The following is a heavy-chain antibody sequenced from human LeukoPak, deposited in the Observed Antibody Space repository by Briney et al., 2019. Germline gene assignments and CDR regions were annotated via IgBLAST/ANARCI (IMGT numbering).Heavy chain of an antibody. CDR1: GYIFTSYW. V-gene: IGHV5-51*01. J-gene: IGHJ3*02. D-gene: IGHD5-12*01. Sequence: GESLKISCKGSGYIFTSYWICLVRQLRGKCLELLVIIHPGDSDTRYGPSFQGQVTISADKSISTAYLQWSSLKASDTAMYYCARVRGGGVATIRRAFDIWGQGTMVTVSS. CDR2: IHPGDSDT. CDR3: ARVRGGGVATIRRAFDI.